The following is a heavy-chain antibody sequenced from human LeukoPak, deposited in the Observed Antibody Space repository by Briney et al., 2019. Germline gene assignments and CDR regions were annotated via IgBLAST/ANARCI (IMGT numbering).Heavy chain of an antibody. J-gene: IGHJ4*02. CDR1: GGSISSSSYY. CDR2: IYYSGST. CDR3: ARGASLVGATS. V-gene: IGHV4-39*01. D-gene: IGHD1-26*01. Sequence: PSETLSLTCTVSGGSISSSSYYWGWIRQPPGKGLEWIGSIYYSGSTYYNPSLKSRVTISVDTSKNQFSLKLSSVTAADTAVYYCARGASLVGATSWGQGTLVTVSS.